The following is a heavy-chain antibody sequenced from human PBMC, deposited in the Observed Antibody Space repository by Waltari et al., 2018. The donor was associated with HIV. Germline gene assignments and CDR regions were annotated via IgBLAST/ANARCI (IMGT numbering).Heavy chain of an antibody. CDR1: GYNFTNYW. Sequence: EVRLVQSGAEVNRPGDSLKISCKASGYNFTNYWIGWVGQTAGKGLEWIGVIYPHTSRVQYNPSFHGRGEISTDWSTRTAHLQWRSLTALDTGVYYCARRPDYGGDWFDSWGQGTLVTVSS. V-gene: IGHV5-51*03. CDR3: ARRPDYGGDWFDS. J-gene: IGHJ5*01. D-gene: IGHD3-10*01. CDR2: IYPHTSRV.